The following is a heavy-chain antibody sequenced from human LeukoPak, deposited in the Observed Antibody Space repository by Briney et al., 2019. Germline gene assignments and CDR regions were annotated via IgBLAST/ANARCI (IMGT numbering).Heavy chain of an antibody. Sequence: PGGSLRLSCAASGFTFSSYWMHWVRQAPGKGLVWVSRINSDGSSTSYADSVKGRFTISRDNAKNTLYLQMNSLRAEDTAVYYCARDHGGQYCSGGSCYFDYWGQGTLVTVSS. D-gene: IGHD2-15*01. V-gene: IGHV3-74*01. J-gene: IGHJ4*02. CDR3: ARDHGGQYCSGGSCYFDY. CDR1: GFTFSSYW. CDR2: INSDGSST.